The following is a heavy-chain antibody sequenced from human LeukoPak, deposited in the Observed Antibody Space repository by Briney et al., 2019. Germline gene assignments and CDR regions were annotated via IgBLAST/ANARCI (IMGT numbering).Heavy chain of an antibody. J-gene: IGHJ4*02. CDR2: IWYDGGNK. CDR3: AREEYYGSGSYYRYDY. D-gene: IGHD3-10*01. Sequence: GGSLRLSCAASGFTFSSYGMHWVRQAPGKGLEWVAVIWYDGGNKYYADSVKGRFTISRDNSKNTLYLQMNSLRAEDTAVYYCAREEYYGSGSYYRYDYWGQGTLVTVSS. CDR1: GFTFSSYG. V-gene: IGHV3-33*01.